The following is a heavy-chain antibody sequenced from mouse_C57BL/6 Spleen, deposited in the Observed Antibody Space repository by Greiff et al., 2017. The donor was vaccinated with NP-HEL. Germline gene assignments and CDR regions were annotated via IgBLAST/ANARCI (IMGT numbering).Heavy chain of an antibody. CDR2: IHPNSGST. Sequence: QVQLQQPGAELVKPGASVKLSCKASGYTFTSYWMHWVKQRPGQGLEWIGMIHPNSGSTNYNEKFKSKATLTVDKSSSTAYMQLSSLTSEDSAVYYCARSGSNYGSYFDYWGQGTTLTVSS. CDR1: GYTFTSYW. V-gene: IGHV1-64*01. CDR3: ARSGSNYGSYFDY. J-gene: IGHJ2*01. D-gene: IGHD2-5*01.